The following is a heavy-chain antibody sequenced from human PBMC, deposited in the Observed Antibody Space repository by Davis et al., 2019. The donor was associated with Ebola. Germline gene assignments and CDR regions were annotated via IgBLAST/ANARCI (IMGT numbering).Heavy chain of an antibody. D-gene: IGHD5-18*01. CDR3: ARHEGIQLWLRWFDP. CDR1: GGSISSSSYY. Sequence: GSLRLSCTVSGGSISSSSYYWGWIRQPPGKGLEWIGSIYYSGSTYYNPSLKSRVTISVDTSKNQFSLKLSSVTAADTAVYYCARHEGIQLWLRWFDPWGQGTLVTVSS. CDR2: IYYSGST. V-gene: IGHV4-39*01. J-gene: IGHJ5*02.